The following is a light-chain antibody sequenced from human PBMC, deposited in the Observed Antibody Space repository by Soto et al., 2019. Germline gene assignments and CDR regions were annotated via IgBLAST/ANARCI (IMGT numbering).Light chain of an antibody. CDR3: TSFTTSSTFV. V-gene: IGLV2-14*01. CDR1: SSDVGPYNY. CDR2: DVS. Sequence: QSALAKPASVSGSPGQSITISCIGTSSDVGPYNYVSWFQQHPGKAPKLLIYDVSNWPSGVSDRFSGSKSGNTASLTISGLQAEDEADYYCTSFTTSSTFVFGTGTKLTVL. J-gene: IGLJ1*01.